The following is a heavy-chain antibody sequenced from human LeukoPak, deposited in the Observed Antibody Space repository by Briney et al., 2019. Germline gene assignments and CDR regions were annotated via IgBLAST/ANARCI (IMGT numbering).Heavy chain of an antibody. CDR3: TTGIDYGGGY. CDR2: IKNKDEGEKT. D-gene: IGHD3-16*01. V-gene: IGHV3-15*07. J-gene: IGHJ4*02. Sequence: GGSLRLSCAVSVFTFTNVWMNWVRQAPGKGLEWVGRIKNKDEGEKTDYAAPVKGRFTISRDDSKATLFLQMNSLKMEDTGIYYCTTGIDYGGGYWGQGTLVSVSS. CDR1: VFTFTNVW.